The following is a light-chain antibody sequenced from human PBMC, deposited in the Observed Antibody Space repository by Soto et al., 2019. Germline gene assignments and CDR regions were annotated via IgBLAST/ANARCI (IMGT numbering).Light chain of an antibody. CDR1: SSNLGAGYD. V-gene: IGLV1-40*01. CDR3: QSYDSSLSGSKVI. J-gene: IGLJ2*01. CDR2: GNS. Sequence: QSVLTQPPLVSGSPGQRVTFSCTGSSSNLGAGYDVHWYQQFPGTAPKLLIYGNSNRPSGVPDRFSGSKSGSSASLAITGLQAEDEADYYCQSYDSSLSGSKVIFGGGTKLTVL.